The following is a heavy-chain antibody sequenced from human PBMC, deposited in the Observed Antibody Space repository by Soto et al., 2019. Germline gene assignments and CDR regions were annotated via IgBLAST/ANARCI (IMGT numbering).Heavy chain of an antibody. V-gene: IGHV2-26*01. Sequence: QVTLKESGPVLVKPTETLTLTCTVSGFSLSNARMGVSWIRQPPGKALEWLAHIFSNDEKSYSTSLKSRLTISQDTSNSQVVLTMTNIDPVDTATYYCARPGYYYYYGMDVWGQGTTVTVSS. CDR1: GFSLSNARMG. CDR3: ARPGYYYYYGMDV. J-gene: IGHJ6*02. CDR2: IFSNDEK.